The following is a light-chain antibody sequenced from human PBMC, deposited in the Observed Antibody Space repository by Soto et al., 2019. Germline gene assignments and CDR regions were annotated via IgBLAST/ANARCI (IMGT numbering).Light chain of an antibody. CDR2: EVT. V-gene: IGLV2-8*01. CDR3: SSFASSNTGV. Sequence: QSALIQPPSASGSPGQSVTISCTGTSSDVGAYNYVSWYQQHAGKAPKLVIYEVTKRPSGVPDRFSGSKSANTASLTVSGLQAEDEDDYDCSSFASSNTGVFGGGTKLTVL. J-gene: IGLJ3*02. CDR1: SSDVGAYNY.